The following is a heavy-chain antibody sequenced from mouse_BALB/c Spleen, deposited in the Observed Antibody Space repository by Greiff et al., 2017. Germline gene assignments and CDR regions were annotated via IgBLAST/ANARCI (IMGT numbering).Heavy chain of an antibody. CDR3: AREGRTTATVAY. CDR2: ISDGGSYT. Sequence: EVKVVESGGGLVKPGGSLKLSCAASGFTFSDYYMYWVRQTPEKRLEWVATISDGGSYTYYPDSVKGRFTISRDNAKNNLYLQMSSLKSEDTAMYYCAREGRTTATVAYWGQGTLVTVSA. CDR1: GFTFSDYY. J-gene: IGHJ3*01. V-gene: IGHV5-4*02. D-gene: IGHD1-2*01.